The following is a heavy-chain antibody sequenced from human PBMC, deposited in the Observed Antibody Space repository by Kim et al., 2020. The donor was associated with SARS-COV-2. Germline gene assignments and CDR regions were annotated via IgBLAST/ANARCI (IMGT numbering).Heavy chain of an antibody. J-gene: IGHJ6*02. D-gene: IGHD3-22*01. V-gene: IGHV3-30*07. Sequence: VKGRFTISRDNSKNTLYLQMNSLRAEDTAVYYCARDKLPNYYYDSSPMDVWGQGTTVTVSS. CDR3: ARDKLPNYYYDSSPMDV.